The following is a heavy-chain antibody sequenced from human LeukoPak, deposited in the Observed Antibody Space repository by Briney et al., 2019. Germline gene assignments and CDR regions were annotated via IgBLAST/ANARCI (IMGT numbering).Heavy chain of an antibody. D-gene: IGHD1-7*01. CDR3: ARVQGWVWNFFSDYYMDV. CDR2: INPKTGGT. Sequence: ASVKVSCKASGYTLTDYYFHWVRQAPGQGLEWMGWINPKTGGTKFLQKFQGRVTMTRDTSISTAYMELSRLTDDDTAVYYCARVQGWVWNFFSDYYMDVWGNGTTVIVSS. V-gene: IGHV1-2*02. CDR1: GYTLTDYY. J-gene: IGHJ6*03.